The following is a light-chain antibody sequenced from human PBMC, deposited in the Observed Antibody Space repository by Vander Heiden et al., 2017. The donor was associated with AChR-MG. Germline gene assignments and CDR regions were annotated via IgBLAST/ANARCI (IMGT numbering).Light chain of an antibody. CDR1: SSDVGGYNY. CDR3: SSYTSSSTLV. Sequence: QSALTQPASVSGSPGQSITISCPGTSSDVGGYNYVSWYQQHPGKAPKLMIYDVSNRPSGVSNRFSGSKSGNTASLTISGLQAEDEADYYCSSYTSSSTLVVGGGTKLTVL. CDR2: DVS. J-gene: IGLJ2*01. V-gene: IGLV2-14*03.